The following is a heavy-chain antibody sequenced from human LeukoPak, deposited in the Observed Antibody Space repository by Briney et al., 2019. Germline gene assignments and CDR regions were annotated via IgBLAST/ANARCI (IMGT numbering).Heavy chain of an antibody. CDR1: GGSISSYY. V-gene: IGHV4-59*01. D-gene: IGHD4-17*01. CDR3: ARSRGGYGDYGSWFDP. Sequence: SETLSLTCTVSGGSISSYYWSWIRQPPGKGLEWIGYIYYSGSTNYNPSLKSRVTISVDTSKNQFSLKLSSVTAADTAVYYCARSRGGYGDYGSWFDPWGQGTLVTVSS. J-gene: IGHJ5*02. CDR2: IYYSGST.